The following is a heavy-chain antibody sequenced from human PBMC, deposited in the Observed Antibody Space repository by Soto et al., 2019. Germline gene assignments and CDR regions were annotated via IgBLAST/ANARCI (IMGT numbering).Heavy chain of an antibody. CDR3: ARDNGAGSDLDY. D-gene: IGHD3-10*01. CDR2: IYYSGST. CDR1: GASISSGGYY. Sequence: QVQLTESGPGLLKTSQTLSLPCTVSGASISSGGYYWSWIRQHPGKVLEWIGYIYYSGSTYYNQSLRSRVTISVHTSKNQFSLKVSSVTAADTAVYYCARDNGAGSDLDYWGQGSLVSVSS. J-gene: IGHJ4*02. V-gene: IGHV4-31*03.